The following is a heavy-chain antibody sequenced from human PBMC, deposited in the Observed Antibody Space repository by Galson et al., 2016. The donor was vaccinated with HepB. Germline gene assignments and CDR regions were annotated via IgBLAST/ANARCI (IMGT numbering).Heavy chain of an antibody. CDR3: AREPGRIQLYLHSFGMDV. CDR2: ISYDGNKQ. V-gene: IGHV3-30-3*01. CDR1: GFSFSSYV. Sequence: LRLSCAASGFSFSSYVMHWVRQAPGKGLAWVSVISYDGNKQYFAASVKGRFTISRDNSQNTLYLEMNSLRAEDTAVYYCAREPGRIQLYLHSFGMDVWGQGTTVTVSS. J-gene: IGHJ6*02. D-gene: IGHD1-1*01.